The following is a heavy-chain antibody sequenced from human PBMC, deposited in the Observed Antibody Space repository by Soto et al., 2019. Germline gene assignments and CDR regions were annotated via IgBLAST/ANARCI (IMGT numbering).Heavy chain of an antibody. CDR3: ARYCSSPSCYAPYGMDV. CDR2: IDPSDSYT. V-gene: IGHV5-10-1*01. J-gene: IGHJ6*02. CDR1: GYSFTSYW. D-gene: IGHD2-2*01. Sequence: GESLKISCKGSGYSFTSYWISWVRQMPGKGLEWMGRIDPSDSYTNYSPSFQGHVTISTDKSINTAYLQWSSLKASDTAMYYCARYCSSPSCYAPYGMDVWGQATTVTAP.